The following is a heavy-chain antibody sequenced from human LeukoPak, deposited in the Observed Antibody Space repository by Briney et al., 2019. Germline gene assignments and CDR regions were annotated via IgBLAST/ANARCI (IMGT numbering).Heavy chain of an antibody. CDR1: GGSISGHH. D-gene: IGHD2/OR15-2a*01. CDR3: ARFLRPGGRRGYVFDI. J-gene: IGHJ3*02. V-gene: IGHV4-59*08. CDR2: FYDSGDF. Sequence: PSQTLSLTCTVSGGSISGHHWTWIRQPPGTGLEWIGYFYDSGDFNYNPSLKSRVTISTDMSNNQFSLRMSSVTAADTAMYYCARFLRPGGRRGYVFDIWAKGKRVTVFS.